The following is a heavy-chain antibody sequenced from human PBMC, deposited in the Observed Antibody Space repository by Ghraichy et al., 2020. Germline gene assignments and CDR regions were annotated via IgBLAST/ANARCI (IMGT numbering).Heavy chain of an antibody. J-gene: IGHJ6*02. D-gene: IGHD3-16*01. CDR3: ARHDLRLGEAYYYYYYGMDV. CDR2: IYYSGST. Sequence: SETLSLTCTVSGGSISSYYWSWIRQPPGKGLEWIGYIYYSGSTNYNPSLKSRVTTSVDTSKNQFSLKLSSVTAADTAVYYCARHDLRLGEAYYYYYYGMDVWGQGTTVTVSS. V-gene: IGHV4-59*08. CDR1: GGSISSYY.